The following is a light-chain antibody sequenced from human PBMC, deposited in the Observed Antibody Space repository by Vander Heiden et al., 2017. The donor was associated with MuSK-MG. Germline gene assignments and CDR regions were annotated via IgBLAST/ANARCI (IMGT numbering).Light chain of an antibody. Sequence: EIVLTQSPGTLSLSPGERATLSCRASESVSSSYVAWYQQRPGQAPRLLIYGTSNRATGIPARFSGSASGADFTLTINGLGPEDFAVYYCQQYAASPQTFGQGTKVE. J-gene: IGKJ1*01. CDR2: GTS. CDR3: QQYAASPQT. CDR1: ESVSSSY. V-gene: IGKV3-20*01.